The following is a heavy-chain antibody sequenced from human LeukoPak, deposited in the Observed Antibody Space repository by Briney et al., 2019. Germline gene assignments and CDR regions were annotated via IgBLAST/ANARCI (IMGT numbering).Heavy chain of an antibody. V-gene: IGHV1-46*01. D-gene: IGHD1-26*01. Sequence: ASVKVSCKASGYIFTSYNMYWVRQAPGQGLEWMGIINSSGGSTNYAQKFQGRVTMTRDTSTSTVYMELSSLRSEDTAVYYCARGSPLDYWGQGTLVTVSS. CDR3: ARGSPLDY. CDR1: GYIFTSYN. J-gene: IGHJ4*02. CDR2: INSSGGST.